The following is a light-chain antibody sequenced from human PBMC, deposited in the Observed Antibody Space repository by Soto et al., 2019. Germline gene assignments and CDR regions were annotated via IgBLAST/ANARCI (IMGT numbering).Light chain of an antibody. J-gene: IGKJ5*01. Sequence: DIQMTQSPSSLSASVGDRVTIPCQASQTISRNLNWYQQKPGKAPKLLIYAASSLQSGVPSRFSGSGSGTDFTLAISSLQPEDFATYYCQQSDSIPITFGQGTRLEIK. V-gene: IGKV1-39*01. CDR1: QTISRN. CDR3: QQSDSIPIT. CDR2: AAS.